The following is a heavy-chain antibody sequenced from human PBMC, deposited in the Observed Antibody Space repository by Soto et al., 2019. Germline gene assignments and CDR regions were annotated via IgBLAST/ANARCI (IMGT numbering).Heavy chain of an antibody. J-gene: IGHJ3*02. V-gene: IGHV6-1*01. CDR3: ATALGYCSGGSCSDDAFDI. CDR2: TYYRSKWYN. D-gene: IGHD2-15*01. CDR1: GDSVSSNSAA. Sequence: SQTLSLTCAISGDSVSSNSAAWNWIRQSPSRGLEWLGRTYYRSKWYNDYAVSVKSRITINPDTSKNQFSLQLNSVTPEDTAVYYCATALGYCSGGSCSDDAFDIWGQGTMVTVSS.